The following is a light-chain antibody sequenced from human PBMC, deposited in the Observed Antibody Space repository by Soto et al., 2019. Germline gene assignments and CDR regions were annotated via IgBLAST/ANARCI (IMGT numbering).Light chain of an antibody. J-gene: IGKJ1*01. Sequence: ELVFTQSPATLSSFPGDRVTLSCRASQYINTRLAWYQHRPGQAPRLLIYQTSLRAAGIPARFSASGSGTDFTLTISNVQPQDFALYYCHQRQSWPRTFGQGTKVDIK. CDR3: HQRQSWPRT. CDR1: QYINTR. CDR2: QTS. V-gene: IGKV3-11*01.